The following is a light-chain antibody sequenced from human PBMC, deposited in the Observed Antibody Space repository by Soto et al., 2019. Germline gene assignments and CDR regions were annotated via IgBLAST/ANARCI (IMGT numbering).Light chain of an antibody. Sequence: QSVLTQPPSVSGSPGQSVTISCTGTSSDVGSYNRVSWYQQPPGTAPKLIIYEVSNRPSGVPDRFSGSKSGNTASLTISGLQAEDEADYYCSSYTTNSRVFGGGTKLTVL. J-gene: IGLJ3*02. CDR1: SSDVGSYNR. V-gene: IGLV2-18*02. CDR2: EVS. CDR3: SSYTTNSRV.